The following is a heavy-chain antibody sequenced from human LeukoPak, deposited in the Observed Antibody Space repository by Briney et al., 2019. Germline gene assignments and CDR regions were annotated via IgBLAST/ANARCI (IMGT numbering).Heavy chain of an antibody. Sequence: GGSLRLSCTASGFTFSSYWMNWVRQAPGKGLVWVSRIASDGSSTTYADSVKGRFSISRDNAKNTLYLQMNSLRVEDTAVYYCARGRPHGNDYWGQGTLVTVSS. CDR2: IASDGSST. V-gene: IGHV3-74*01. CDR3: ARGRPHGNDY. D-gene: IGHD4-23*01. J-gene: IGHJ4*02. CDR1: GFTFSSYW.